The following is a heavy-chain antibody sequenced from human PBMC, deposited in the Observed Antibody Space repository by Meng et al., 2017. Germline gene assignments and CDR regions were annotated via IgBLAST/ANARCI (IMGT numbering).Heavy chain of an antibody. CDR2: IYYSGST. V-gene: IGHV4-39*07. Sequence: SETLSLTCTVSGGSISSSSYYWGWIRQPPGKGLEWIGSIYYSGSTYCNPSLKSRVTISVDTSKNQFSLKLSSVTAADTAVYYCARATEWELDAFDIWGQGTMVTVSS. J-gene: IGHJ3*02. D-gene: IGHD1-26*01. CDR1: GGSISSSSYY. CDR3: ARATEWELDAFDI.